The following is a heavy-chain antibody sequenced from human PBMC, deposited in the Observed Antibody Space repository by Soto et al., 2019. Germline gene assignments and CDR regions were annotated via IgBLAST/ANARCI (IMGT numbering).Heavy chain of an antibody. V-gene: IGHV3-66*01. CDR3: ASGAGSAIFDY. J-gene: IGHJ4*02. CDR1: GFTVSHNY. D-gene: IGHD6-19*01. Sequence: EVQLVESGGGLVQPGGSLRLSCAASGFTVSHNYMSWVRQAPGKGLEWVSVIYGGGSTSYADSVKGGFTISRDNSKNMVYLQMNSLRVEDTAVYYCASGAGSAIFDYWGQGTLVTVSS. CDR2: IYGGGST.